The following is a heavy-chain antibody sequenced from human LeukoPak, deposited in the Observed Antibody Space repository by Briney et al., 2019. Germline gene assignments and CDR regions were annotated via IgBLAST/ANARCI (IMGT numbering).Heavy chain of an antibody. J-gene: IGHJ4*02. V-gene: IGHV4-34*01. D-gene: IGHD6-6*01. Sequence: ETLSLTCAVYGGSFSGYYWSWIRQPPGKGLEWIGEINHSGSTNYNPSLKSRVTISVDTSKNQFSLKLSSVTAADTAVYYCARAPGSSSSWVDCWGQGTLVTVSS. CDR2: INHSGST. CDR1: GGSFSGYY. CDR3: ARAPGSSSSWVDC.